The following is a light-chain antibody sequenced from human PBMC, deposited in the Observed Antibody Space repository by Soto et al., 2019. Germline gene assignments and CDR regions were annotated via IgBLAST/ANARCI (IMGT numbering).Light chain of an antibody. CDR2: DVS. CDR3: SSYTSSITYV. Sequence: QSALTQPASVSGSPGQSITISCTGTSSDVGGYNYVSWYQQHPGKAPKLMIYDVSKRPSGVSIRVSGAKSGNTGSLTISRIKAEDEADYSCSSYTSSITYVFGTGIKLT. V-gene: IGLV2-14*01. J-gene: IGLJ1*01. CDR1: SSDVGGYNY.